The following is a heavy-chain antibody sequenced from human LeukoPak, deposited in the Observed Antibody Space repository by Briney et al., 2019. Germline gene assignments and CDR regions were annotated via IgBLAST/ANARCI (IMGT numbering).Heavy chain of an antibody. CDR1: GGSFSSYC. CDR3: ARPPLSSGWYGGDY. D-gene: IGHD6-19*01. Sequence: SLKVFCKASGGSFSSYCISWVRQAPGQGLDWMGGIIPIFGTANYAQKFQCRVTITEDKSTSTAYMELSSLRPDDTAVYYCARPPLSSGWYGGDYWGQGTLVTVSS. CDR2: IIPIFGTA. J-gene: IGHJ4*02. V-gene: IGHV1-69*06.